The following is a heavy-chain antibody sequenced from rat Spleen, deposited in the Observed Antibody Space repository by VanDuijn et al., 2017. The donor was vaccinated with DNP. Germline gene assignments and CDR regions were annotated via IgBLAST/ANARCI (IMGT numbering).Heavy chain of an antibody. J-gene: IGHJ2*01. CDR2: FSVTAGSP. CDR1: GFSFRDYG. V-gene: IGHV5-7*01. D-gene: IGHD1-12*02. CDR3: VRPDYYDGSYPRY. Sequence: EVQLVESGGGLVQPGGSLKLSCAASGFSFRDYGMAWVRQAPMQSLEWVAMFSVTAGSPYYRDSVRGRFTISRDNAKSTLYLQMYSLRSEDMATYYCVRPDYYDGSYPRYWGQGVMVTVSS.